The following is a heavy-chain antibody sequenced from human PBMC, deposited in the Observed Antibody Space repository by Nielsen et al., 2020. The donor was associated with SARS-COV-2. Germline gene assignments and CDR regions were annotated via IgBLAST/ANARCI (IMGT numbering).Heavy chain of an antibody. J-gene: IGHJ6*02. V-gene: IGHV3-53*01. CDR3: AREQGRSGNYEVHYYGMDV. CDR2: IYSGGST. Sequence: GESLKISCAASGFTVSSNYMSWVRQAPGKGLEWVSVIYSGGSTYYADSVKGRFTISRDNSKNTLYLQMNSLRAEDTAVYYCAREQGRSGNYEVHYYGMDVWGQGTTVTVSS. CDR1: GFTVSSNY. D-gene: IGHD1-7*01.